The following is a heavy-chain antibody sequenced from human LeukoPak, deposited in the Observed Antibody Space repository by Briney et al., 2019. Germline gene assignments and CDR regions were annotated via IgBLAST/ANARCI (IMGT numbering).Heavy chain of an antibody. J-gene: IGHJ6*03. D-gene: IGHD3-10*01. Sequence: ASVTVSCKGSGGTFSSYAISWVRKGPGQGLGWVGGIIPIFGTANYAQKFQGRITITADESTSTAYMELSSLRSEDTAVYYCARGFGSGRDYYYYMDVWGKGTTVTVSS. CDR1: GGTFSSYA. CDR3: ARGFGSGRDYYYYMDV. CDR2: IIPIFGTA. V-gene: IGHV1-69*13.